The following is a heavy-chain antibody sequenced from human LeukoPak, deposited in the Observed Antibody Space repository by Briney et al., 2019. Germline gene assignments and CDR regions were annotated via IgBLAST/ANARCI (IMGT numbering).Heavy chain of an antibody. CDR2: ISHDGYHN. CDR1: GFIFSSSG. CDR3: AKDLGYCSSGVCYNALFDY. V-gene: IGHV3-30*18. Sequence: GRSLRLSCAASGFIFSSSGMHWVRQAPGKGLEWVAVISHDGYHNLYVDSVKGRFTISRDNSENTLYLQMNSLSAEDAAMHYCAKDLGYCSSGVCYNALFDYWGQGTLVTVSS. J-gene: IGHJ4*02. D-gene: IGHD2-8*01.